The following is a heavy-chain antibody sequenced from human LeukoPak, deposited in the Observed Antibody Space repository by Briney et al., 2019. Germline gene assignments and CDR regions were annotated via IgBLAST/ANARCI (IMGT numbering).Heavy chain of an antibody. J-gene: IGHJ3*02. CDR3: ATEDGSKRAFDI. V-gene: IGHV3-53*01. D-gene: IGHD6-25*01. Sequence: GGSLRLSCAASGFTVSSNYMSWVRQAPGKGLEWVSVIYSGGSTYYADSVKGRFTISRDNSKNTLYLQMNSLRAEDTAVYYRATEDGSKRAFDIWGPGTMVTVSS. CDR1: GFTVSSNY. CDR2: IYSGGST.